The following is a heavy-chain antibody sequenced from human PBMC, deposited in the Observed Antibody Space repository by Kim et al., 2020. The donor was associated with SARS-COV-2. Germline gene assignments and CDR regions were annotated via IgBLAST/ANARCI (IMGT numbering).Heavy chain of an antibody. D-gene: IGHD3-3*01. CDR3: ARGATDGSGHNWFDP. J-gene: IGHJ5*02. V-gene: IGHV4-34*01. CDR1: GGSFSGYY. CDR2: INHSGST. Sequence: SETLSLTCAVYGGSFSGYYWSWIRQPPGKGLEWIGEINHSGSTNYNPSLKSRVTISVDTSKNKFSLKLSSVTAADTAVYYCARGATDGSGHNWFDPWGQGTPGTVSS.